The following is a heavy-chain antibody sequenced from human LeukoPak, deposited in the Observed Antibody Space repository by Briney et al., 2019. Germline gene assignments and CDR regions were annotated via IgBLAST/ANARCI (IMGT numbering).Heavy chain of an antibody. J-gene: IGHJ3*02. D-gene: IGHD3-22*01. V-gene: IGHV1-18*01. CDR2: ISAYNGNT. CDR1: GYTFTTYG. Sequence: ASVKVSCKASGYTFTTYGISWVRQAPGQGLEWMGWISAYNGNTNYAQKLQGRVTMTTDTSTSTAYMELRSLRSDDTAVYYCARDARPHVDYYDSSGYYYDAFDIWGQGTMVTVSS. CDR3: ARDARPHVDYYDSSGYYYDAFDI.